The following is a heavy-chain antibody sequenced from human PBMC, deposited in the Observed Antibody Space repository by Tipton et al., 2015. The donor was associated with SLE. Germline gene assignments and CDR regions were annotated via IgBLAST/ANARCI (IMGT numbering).Heavy chain of an antibody. Sequence: SLRLSCAASGFTFSSYEMNWVRQAPGKGLEWVSYISSGGSTIYYADSVKGRFTISRENAKNSLYLQMNSLRAEDTAVYYCAKDKPFFGVVPSPDYWGQGTLVTVTS. CDR2: ISSGGSTI. D-gene: IGHD3-3*01. V-gene: IGHV3-48*03. CDR3: AKDKPFFGVVPSPDY. J-gene: IGHJ4*02. CDR1: GFTFSSYE.